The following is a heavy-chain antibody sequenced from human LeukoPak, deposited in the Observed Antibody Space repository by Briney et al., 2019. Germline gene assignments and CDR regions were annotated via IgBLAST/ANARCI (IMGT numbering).Heavy chain of an antibody. Sequence: GGSLRLSCAASGFTFDDYAIHWVRQAPGKGLEWVSGISWNSGSIGYADSVKGRFTISRDNAKNSLYLQMNSLRAEDTALYYCAKDSSSSWYGGGFAYWGQGTLVTVSS. CDR1: GFTFDDYA. V-gene: IGHV3-9*01. J-gene: IGHJ4*02. CDR3: AKDSSSSWYGGGFAY. D-gene: IGHD6-13*01. CDR2: ISWNSGSI.